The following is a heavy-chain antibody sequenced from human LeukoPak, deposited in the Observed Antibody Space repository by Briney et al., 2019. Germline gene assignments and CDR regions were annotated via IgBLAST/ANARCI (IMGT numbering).Heavy chain of an antibody. CDR1: GGSFSGYY. Sequence: SGTLSLTCAAYGGSFSGYYWSWIRQPLGKGLEWIGEINHSGSTNYNPSLKSRVTISVDTSKNQFSLKLSSVTAADTAVYYCASRTHYDFWSGYYYYMDVWGKGTTVTVSS. D-gene: IGHD3-3*01. CDR3: ASRTHYDFWSGYYYYMDV. V-gene: IGHV4-34*01. CDR2: INHSGST. J-gene: IGHJ6*03.